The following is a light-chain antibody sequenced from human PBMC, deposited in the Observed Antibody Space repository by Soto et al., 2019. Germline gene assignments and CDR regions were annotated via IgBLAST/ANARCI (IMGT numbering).Light chain of an antibody. Sequence: QSALTQPASVSGSPGQSITISCTGTSSDIGAYNYVSWYQQHPGKAPKHMIYGVTNRPSGVSNRFSGSKSGNTASLTISGLQAEDEADYYCSSYTTSSTLGFGGGTKLTVL. J-gene: IGLJ2*01. CDR3: SSYTTSSTLG. CDR1: SSDIGAYNY. CDR2: GVT. V-gene: IGLV2-14*01.